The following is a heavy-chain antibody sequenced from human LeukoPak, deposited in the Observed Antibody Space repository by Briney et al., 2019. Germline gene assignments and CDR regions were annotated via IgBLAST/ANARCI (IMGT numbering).Heavy chain of an antibody. J-gene: IGHJ4*02. CDR3: ARASVDGSLVY. V-gene: IGHV4-39*01. CDR2: IYYSGST. CDR1: GGSISGSSYY. D-gene: IGHD3-10*01. Sequence: PSETLSLTCTVSGGSISGSSYYWGWIRQPPGKGLEWIGSIYYSGSTYYNPSLKSRVTISVDTSKNQFSLKLNSVTPEDTAVYYCARASVDGSLVYWGQGTLVTVTS.